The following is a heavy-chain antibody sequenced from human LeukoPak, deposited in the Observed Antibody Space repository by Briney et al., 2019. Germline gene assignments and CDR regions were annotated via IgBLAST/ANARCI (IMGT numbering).Heavy chain of an antibody. CDR1: GFTFSNAW. J-gene: IGHJ6*04. V-gene: IGHV3-7*01. CDR3: AREDSSSLDV. Sequence: GGSLRLSCAASGFTFSNAWMSWVRQAPGKGLEWVANIKEDGSAKYYVDSVKGRFTISRDNAKNSVYLQMNSLRAEDTAVYYCAREDSSSLDVWGKGTTVTVSS. D-gene: IGHD6-6*01. CDR2: IKEDGSAK.